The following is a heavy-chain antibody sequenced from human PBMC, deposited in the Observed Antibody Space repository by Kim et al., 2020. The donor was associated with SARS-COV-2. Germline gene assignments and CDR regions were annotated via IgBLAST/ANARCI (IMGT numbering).Heavy chain of an antibody. Sequence: SETLSLTCAVSGGSISSGGYSWSWIRQPPGKGLEWIGYIYHSGSTYYNPSLKSRVTISVDRSKNQFSLKLSSVTAADTAVYYCARQNYSGYEGSWFDPWGQGTLVTVSS. V-gene: IGHV4-30-2*01. D-gene: IGHD5-12*01. CDR1: GGSISSGGYS. J-gene: IGHJ5*02. CDR3: ARQNYSGYEGSWFDP. CDR2: IYHSGST.